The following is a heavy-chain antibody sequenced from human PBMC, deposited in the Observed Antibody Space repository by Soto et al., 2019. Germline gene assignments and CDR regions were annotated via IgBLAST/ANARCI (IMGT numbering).Heavy chain of an antibody. V-gene: IGHV1-3*04. J-gene: IGHJ3*02. D-gene: IGHD3-10*01. Sequence: VASVKVSCKASGYTFTSYAMHWVRQAPGQRHEWMGRINTGNGNTKYSQKLQGRVTITRDTSASTAYMELDRLRSEDTAVYYCARPYSYGSGSYFGDSHIRGQGTLVTVSS. CDR2: INTGNGNT. CDR1: GYTFTSYA. CDR3: ARPYSYGSGSYFGDSHI.